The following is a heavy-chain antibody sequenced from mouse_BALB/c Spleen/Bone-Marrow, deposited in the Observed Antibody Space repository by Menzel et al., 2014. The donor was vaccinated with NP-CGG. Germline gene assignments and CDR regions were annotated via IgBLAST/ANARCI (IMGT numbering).Heavy chain of an antibody. CDR2: ITNGGNYT. J-gene: IGHJ2*01. V-gene: IGHV5-9-2*01. CDR3: VRNYYGYDGYFDY. D-gene: IGHD2-2*01. CDR1: GFSFNSYG. Sequence: DVHLVESGGGLVKPGGSLKLSCTASGFSFNSYGMSWVRQTPEMRLEWVATITNGGNYTYYPDSVKGRFTISRDNVKNNLYLQMRSLGSEDTALYYCVRNYYGYDGYFDYWGQGTTLTVSS.